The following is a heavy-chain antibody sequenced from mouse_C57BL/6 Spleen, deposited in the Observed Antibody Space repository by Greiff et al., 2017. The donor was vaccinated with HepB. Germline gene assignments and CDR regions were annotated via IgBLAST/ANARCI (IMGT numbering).Heavy chain of an antibody. CDR3: ARVSTTVVAPV. D-gene: IGHD1-1*01. V-gene: IGHV1-50*01. Sequence: QVQLQQPGAELVKPGASVKLSCKASGYTFTSYWMQWVKQRPGQGLEWIGEIDPSDSYTNYNQKFKGKATLTVDTSSSTAYMQLISLTSEDAAVYYGARVSTTVVAPVWGTGTTVTVSS. CDR1: GYTFTSYW. CDR2: IDPSDSYT. J-gene: IGHJ1*03.